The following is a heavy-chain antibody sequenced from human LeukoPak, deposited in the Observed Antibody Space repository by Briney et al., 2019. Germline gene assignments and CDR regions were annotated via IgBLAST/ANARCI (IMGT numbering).Heavy chain of an antibody. D-gene: IGHD3-9*01. J-gene: IGHJ4*02. Sequence: SETLSLTCAVYGGSFSGYYWSWIRQPPGKGLEWIGEINHSGSTNYNPSLKSRVTISVDTSKNQFSLKLSSVTAADTAVYYCARGRGLRYFDPHVHFDYWGQGTLVTVSS. CDR3: ARGRGLRYFDPHVHFDY. CDR2: INHSGST. CDR1: GGSFSGYY. V-gene: IGHV4-34*01.